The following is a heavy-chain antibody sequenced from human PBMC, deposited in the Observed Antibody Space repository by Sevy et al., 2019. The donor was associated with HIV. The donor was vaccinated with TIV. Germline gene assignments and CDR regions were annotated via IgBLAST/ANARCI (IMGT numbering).Heavy chain of an antibody. CDR1: GFTFNNYW. CDR2: IKQDESDK. Sequence: GGSLRLSCAASGFTFNNYWMTWVRQAPGKGLEWVANIKQDESDKYYMESVKGRFNISRDNTKNSLYLQLNSLRAEETAVYYCARSWDYWGQMGYWGQGTLVTVSS. D-gene: IGHD7-27*01. CDR3: ARSWDYWGQMGY. V-gene: IGHV3-7*03. J-gene: IGHJ4*02.